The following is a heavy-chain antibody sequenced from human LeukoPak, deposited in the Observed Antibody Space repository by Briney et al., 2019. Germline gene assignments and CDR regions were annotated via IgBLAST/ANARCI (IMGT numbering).Heavy chain of an antibody. D-gene: IGHD1-26*01. CDR2: IYHSGRT. J-gene: IGHJ6*03. CDR3: AREGGAGYYYYYYMDV. CDR1: GYSISSGYY. Sequence: PSETLSLTCTVSGYSISSGYYWGWIRQPPGKGLEWIGSIYHSGRTYYKPSLESRVTISLDASKNQFSLKLSSVTAADTAVYYCAREGGAGYYYYYYMDVWGKGTTVTVSS. V-gene: IGHV4-38-2*02.